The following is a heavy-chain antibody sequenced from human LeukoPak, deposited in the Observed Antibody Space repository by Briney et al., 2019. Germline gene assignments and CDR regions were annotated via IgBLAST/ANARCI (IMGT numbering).Heavy chain of an antibody. V-gene: IGHV1-24*01. Sequence: ASVKVSCKVSGYTLTELSMHWVRQAPGKGLEWMGGFDPEDGETIYAQKFQGRVTMTEDTSTDTAYMELSSLRSEDTAVYYCATGIAGGSYSSLAYFDYWGQGTLVTVSS. CDR2: FDPEDGET. CDR3: ATGIAGGSYSSLAYFDY. J-gene: IGHJ4*02. CDR1: GYTLTELS. D-gene: IGHD1-26*01.